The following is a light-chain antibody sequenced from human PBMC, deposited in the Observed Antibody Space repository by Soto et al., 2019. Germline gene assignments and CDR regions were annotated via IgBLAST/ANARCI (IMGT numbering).Light chain of an antibody. CDR1: QSVSSK. V-gene: IGKV3-15*01. CDR3: QQYNDWLGT. CDR2: GAS. J-gene: IGKJ4*01. Sequence: EILMTQSPATLSVSPGERATLSCRASQSVSSKLAWYQQKPGQAPRLLIYGASTSATGVPARFSGSGSGTEFTLTISSLQSEDFAVYYCQQYNDWLGTFGGGTKVEIK.